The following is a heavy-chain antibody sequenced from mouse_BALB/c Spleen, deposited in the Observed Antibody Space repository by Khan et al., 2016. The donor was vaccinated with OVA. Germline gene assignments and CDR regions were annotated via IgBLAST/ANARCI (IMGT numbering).Heavy chain of an antibody. D-gene: IGHD1-1*01. CDR1: GYTFINYW. J-gene: IGHJ2*01. CDR3: ARRGLRWDFDY. V-gene: IGHV1-7*01. Sequence: VQLQESGAELAKPGASVKMSCKASGYTFINYWILWVKQRPGQGLEWIGYINPTTGYTEYNQNFNDKATLTADKSSSTAYMQLSSLTSEDSAVYYGARRGLRWDFDYWGQGTTLTVS. CDR2: INPTTGYT.